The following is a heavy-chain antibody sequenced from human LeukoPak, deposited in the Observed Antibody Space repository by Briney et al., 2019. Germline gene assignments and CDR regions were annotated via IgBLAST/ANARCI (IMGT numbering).Heavy chain of an antibody. CDR3: ARVEGIAAAGIDY. D-gene: IGHD6-13*01. CDR2: ISSSSSYI. V-gene: IGHV3-21*01. Sequence: GGSLRLSCAASGFTFSSYSMSWVRQAPGKGLEWVSSISSSSSYIYYADSVKGRFTISRDNAKNSLYLQMNSLRAEDTAVYYCARVEGIAAAGIDYWGQGTLVTVSS. CDR1: GFTFSSYS. J-gene: IGHJ4*02.